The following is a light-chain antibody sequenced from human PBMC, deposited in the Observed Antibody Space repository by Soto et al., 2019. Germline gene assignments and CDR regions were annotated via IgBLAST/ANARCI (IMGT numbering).Light chain of an antibody. J-gene: IGKJ1*01. CDR1: QSVNSDY. V-gene: IGKV3-20*01. CDR3: QQYGRP. Sequence: EIVLTKSPGTLSLYPGERATLSGRASQSVNSDYLAWYQQQPGQAHRLLIHGAYSRATCIPDRFSGSGSGTDFTLTLCRLEPEDFAVYYCQQYGRPFGQGTKVDIK. CDR2: GAY.